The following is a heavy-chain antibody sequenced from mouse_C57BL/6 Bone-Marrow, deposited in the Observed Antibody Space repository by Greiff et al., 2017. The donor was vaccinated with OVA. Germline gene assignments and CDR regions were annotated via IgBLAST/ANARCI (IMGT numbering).Heavy chain of an antibody. D-gene: IGHD2-1*01. CDR2: ISSGSSTI. CDR3: ARDGNYGWYFDV. J-gene: IGHJ1*03. Sequence: EVKLVESGGGLVKPGGSLKLSCAASGFTFSDYGMHWVRQAPEKGLEWVAYISSGSSTIYYADTVKGRFTISRDNAKNTLFLQMTSLRYEDTAMYYCARDGNYGWYFDVWGTGTTVTVSS. CDR1: GFTFSDYG. V-gene: IGHV5-17*01.